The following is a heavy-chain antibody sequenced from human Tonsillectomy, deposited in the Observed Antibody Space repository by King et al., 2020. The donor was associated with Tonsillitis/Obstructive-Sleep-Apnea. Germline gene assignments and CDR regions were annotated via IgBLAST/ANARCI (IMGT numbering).Heavy chain of an antibody. CDR3: AKDAVTEGASLAFDF. Sequence: VQLVESGGGLVQPGGSLRLSCAVSGFTFNTHTMSWVRQAPGKGLEWVSTISGSGGTTYYADSVKGRFTISRDNFNKILYLQVNSLRAGDTAVYYCAKDAVTEGASLAFDFWGQGTLVTVSS. D-gene: IGHD4-17*01. CDR2: ISGSGGTT. V-gene: IGHV3-23*04. CDR1: GFTFNTHT. J-gene: IGHJ4*02.